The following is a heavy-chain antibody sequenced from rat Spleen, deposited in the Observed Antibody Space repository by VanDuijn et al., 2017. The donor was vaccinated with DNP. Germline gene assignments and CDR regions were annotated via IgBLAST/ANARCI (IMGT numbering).Heavy chain of an antibody. Sequence: EVQLVESGGGLVQPGRSMKLSCAASGFPFSNYYMAWVRQAPKKGLEWVATISNTGDNTYYSDSVKGRFTISRDNAKSTLSLQMDSLRSEDTATYYCAGRPPPTRGPFDYWGQGVLVTVSS. CDR2: ISNTGDNT. CDR1: GFPFSNYY. V-gene: IGHV5-25*01. J-gene: IGHJ2*01. D-gene: IGHD1-4*01. CDR3: AGRPPPTRGPFDY.